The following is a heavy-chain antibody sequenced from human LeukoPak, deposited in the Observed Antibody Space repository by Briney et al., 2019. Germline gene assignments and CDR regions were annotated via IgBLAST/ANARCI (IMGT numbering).Heavy chain of an antibody. D-gene: IGHD3-3*01. CDR1: GFTFSSYA. Sequence: GGSLRLSCAASGFTFSSYAMSWVRQAPGKGLEWVSAISGSGGSTYCADSVKGRFTISRDNSKNTLYLQMNSLRAEDTAVYYCARFGVVEKLSYVMDVWGQGTTVTVSS. CDR3: ARFGVVEKLSYVMDV. CDR2: ISGSGGST. V-gene: IGHV3-23*01. J-gene: IGHJ6*02.